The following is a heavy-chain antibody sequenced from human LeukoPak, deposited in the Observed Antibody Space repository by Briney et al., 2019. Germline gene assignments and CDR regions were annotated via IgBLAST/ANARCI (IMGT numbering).Heavy chain of an antibody. CDR2: INYSGST. CDR3: AGTMIRGVIGSYYYYMDV. V-gene: IGHV4-39*01. CDR1: GGSISSSSYY. D-gene: IGHD3-10*01. Sequence: SETLSLTCTVSGGSISSSSYYCGWIRQPPGTGLEWIGSINYSGSTYYNPSLRSRVTMSVDTSKNQFSLKLSSVTAADTAVYYCAGTMIRGVIGSYYYYMDVWGKGTTVTVSS. J-gene: IGHJ6*03.